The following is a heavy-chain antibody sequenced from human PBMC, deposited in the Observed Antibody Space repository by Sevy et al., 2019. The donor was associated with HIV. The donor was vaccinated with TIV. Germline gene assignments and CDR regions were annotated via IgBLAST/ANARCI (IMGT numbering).Heavy chain of an antibody. CDR3: ARAFPNILTGYYDY. CDR1: GDTFSIYG. D-gene: IGHD3-9*01. J-gene: IGHJ4*02. Sequence: VKVSCKASGDTFSIYGISWVRQAPGQGLEWMGGIIPLFDTTNNAQKFHDRVTFTADESTGTAYMELSSLRSEDTAMYYCARAFPNILTGYYDYWGQGTLVTVSS. V-gene: IGHV1-69*13. CDR2: IIPLFDTT.